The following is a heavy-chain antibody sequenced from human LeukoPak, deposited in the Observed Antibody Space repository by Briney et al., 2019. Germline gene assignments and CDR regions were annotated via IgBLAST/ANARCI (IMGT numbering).Heavy chain of an antibody. CDR2: INPNSGGT. CDR1: GYTFTSYY. V-gene: IGHV1-2*02. Sequence: ASVKVSCKASGYTFTSYYMHWVRQAPGQGLEWMGWINPNSGGTNYAQKFQGRVAMTRDTSISTAYMELSRLRSDDTAVYYCARFPWFGELLSWPTSIDDYWGQGTLVTVSS. CDR3: ARFPWFGELLSWPTSIDDY. D-gene: IGHD3-10*01. J-gene: IGHJ4*02.